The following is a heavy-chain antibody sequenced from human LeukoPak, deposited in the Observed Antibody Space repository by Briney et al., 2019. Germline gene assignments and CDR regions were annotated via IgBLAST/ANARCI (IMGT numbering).Heavy chain of an antibody. CDR2: ISAYNGNT. J-gene: IGHJ4*02. CDR1: GYTFTSYG. V-gene: IGHV1-18*01. D-gene: IGHD3-22*01. Sequence: GASVKVSCKASGYTFTSYGISWVRQAPGQGLEWMGWISAYNGNTNYAQKLQGRVTMTTDTSTSTAYMEPRSLRSDDTAVYYCAREKGGTMIVVAPLGLDYWGQGTLVTVSS. CDR3: AREKGGTMIVVAPLGLDY.